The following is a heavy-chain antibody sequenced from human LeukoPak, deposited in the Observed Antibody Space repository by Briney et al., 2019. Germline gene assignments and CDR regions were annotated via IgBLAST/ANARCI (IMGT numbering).Heavy chain of an antibody. CDR2: INAGNGNT. Sequence: ASVKVSCKASGYTFTSYAMHWVRQAPGQRLEWMGWINAGNGNTKYSQKFQGRVTITRDTSASTAYMELSSLRSEDTAVYYCARDRNYYGSGSYANYFDYWGQGTLVTVSS. J-gene: IGHJ4*02. V-gene: IGHV1-3*01. CDR3: ARDRNYYGSGSYANYFDY. CDR1: GYTFTSYA. D-gene: IGHD3-10*01.